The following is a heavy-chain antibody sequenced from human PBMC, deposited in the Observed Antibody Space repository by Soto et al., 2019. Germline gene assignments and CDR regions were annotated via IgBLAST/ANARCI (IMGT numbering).Heavy chain of an antibody. Sequence: QVQLVQSGGEVKKPGASVKLSCTASGYTFTSYGISWVRQAPGQGLEWMGWISAYNGKTNYAQNVQGRVTMTTDTATRTAYMDLRSLRSDDTAVYYWARVGDVNYYHSMDDWGQGTTVTVSS. CDR1: GYTFTSYG. V-gene: IGHV1-18*01. CDR3: ARVGDVNYYHSMDD. CDR2: ISAYNGKT. J-gene: IGHJ6*02.